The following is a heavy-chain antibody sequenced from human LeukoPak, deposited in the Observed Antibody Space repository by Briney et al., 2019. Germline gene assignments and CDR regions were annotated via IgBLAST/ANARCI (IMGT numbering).Heavy chain of an antibody. Sequence: ASVKVSCKASGYTFTSYDINWVRQATGQGLEWMGWMNPNSGNTGYAQKFQGRVTMTRNTSTSTAYMELSSLRSEDTAVYYCARGGYCSSTSCYNGEDNWFDPWGQGTLVTVSS. CDR2: MNPNSGNT. J-gene: IGHJ5*02. D-gene: IGHD2-2*02. CDR1: GYTFTSYD. V-gene: IGHV1-8*01. CDR3: ARGGYCSSTSCYNGEDNWFDP.